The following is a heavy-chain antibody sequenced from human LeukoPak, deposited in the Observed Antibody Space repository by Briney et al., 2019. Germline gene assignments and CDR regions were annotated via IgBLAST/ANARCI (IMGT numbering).Heavy chain of an antibody. CDR3: ARGGMYDSYYFFYMDV. D-gene: IGHD3-22*01. V-gene: IGHV3-30*01. CDR2: ISYDGYNK. CDR1: GFTFSGYA. J-gene: IGHJ6*03. Sequence: PGGSLRLSCAASGFTFSGYAVHWVRQAPGKGLQWVAAISYDGYNKYYADSLKGRFTISRGNSKNTLWLQMNSLRAEDTAVYYCARGGMYDSYYFFYMDVWGKGTTVTVSS.